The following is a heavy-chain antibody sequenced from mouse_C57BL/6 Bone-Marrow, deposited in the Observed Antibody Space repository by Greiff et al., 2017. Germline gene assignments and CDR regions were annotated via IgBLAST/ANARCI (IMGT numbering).Heavy chain of an antibody. CDR3: TRSEDGYYGFAY. J-gene: IGHJ3*01. Sequence: QVQLQQSGAALVRPGASVTLSCKASGYTFTAYEMHWVKQTPVHGLEWIGAIDPETGGSAYNQKFKGKAILTADKSSSTAYMELRSLTSEDSAVYYCTRSEDGYYGFAYWGQGTLVTVSA. D-gene: IGHD2-3*01. V-gene: IGHV1-15*01. CDR2: IDPETGGS. CDR1: GYTFTAYE.